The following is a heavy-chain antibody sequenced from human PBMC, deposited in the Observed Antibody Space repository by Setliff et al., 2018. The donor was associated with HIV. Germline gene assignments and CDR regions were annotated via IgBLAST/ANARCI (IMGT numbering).Heavy chain of an antibody. CDR2: IIPIFGSI. CDR1: GGTFSNYA. J-gene: IGHJ4*02. V-gene: IGHV1-69*05. D-gene: IGHD2-2*01. Sequence: SVKVSCKASGGTFSNYAISWVRQAPGQGLEWMGGIIPIFGSINYAQKFQGRVTITTDESMTTVYMELSSLRSEDTAVYYCARVRRGCSSHSCPLENWGQGTLVTVSS. CDR3: ARVRRGCSSHSCPLEN.